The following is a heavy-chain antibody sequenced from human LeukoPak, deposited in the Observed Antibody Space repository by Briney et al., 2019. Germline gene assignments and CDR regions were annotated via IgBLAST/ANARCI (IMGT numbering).Heavy chain of an antibody. Sequence: GGSLRLSCAASGFAFSRCGMHWVRQAPGKGLEWVAVISYDGSNKYYADSVKGRFTISRDNSKNTLYLQMNSLRAEDTAVYYCARDVTIFGVVIQYYMDVWGKGTTVTASS. CDR2: ISYDGSNK. CDR1: GFAFSRCG. CDR3: ARDVTIFGVVIQYYMDV. D-gene: IGHD3-3*01. V-gene: IGHV3-30*19. J-gene: IGHJ6*03.